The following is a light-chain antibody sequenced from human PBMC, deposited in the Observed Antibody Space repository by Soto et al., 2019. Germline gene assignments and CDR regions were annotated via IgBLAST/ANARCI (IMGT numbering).Light chain of an antibody. CDR3: QQRSNWPPP. Sequence: VVTQNKTTLSLSPGERATLSCRASQSVSSYLAWYQQKPGQAPRLLIYDASNRATGIPARFSGSGSGTDFTLTISSLEPEDFAVYYCQQRSNWPPPFGQGTRLEI. V-gene: IGKV3-11*01. J-gene: IGKJ5*01. CDR1: QSVSSY. CDR2: DAS.